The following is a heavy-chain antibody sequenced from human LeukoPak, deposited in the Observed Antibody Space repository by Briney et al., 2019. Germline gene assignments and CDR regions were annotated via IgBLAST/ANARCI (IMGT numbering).Heavy chain of an antibody. CDR3: ARAGRTYYDILTGYFPYYFDY. CDR2: IYHSGST. J-gene: IGHJ4*02. CDR1: GGSISSGGYS. D-gene: IGHD3-9*01. V-gene: IGHV4-30-2*01. Sequence: KPSETLSLTCAVSGGSISSGGYSWSWIRQPPGKGLEWIGYIYHSGSTYYNPSLKSRVTISVDRSKNQFSLKLSSVTAADTAVYYCARAGRTYYDILTGYFPYYFDYWGQGTLVTVSS.